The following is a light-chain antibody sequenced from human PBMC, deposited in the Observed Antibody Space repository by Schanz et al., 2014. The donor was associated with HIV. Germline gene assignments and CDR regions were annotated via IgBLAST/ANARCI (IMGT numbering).Light chain of an antibody. CDR3: QQYSSYPLT. CDR2: GAS. CDR1: QGISNY. V-gene: IGKV1-8*01. Sequence: AIRITQSPPSLSASTGDRVTITCRANQGISNYLAWYQQKPGKAPQLLISGASTLQSGVPSRFSGSVSGTDFTLTISCLQSEDSATYYCQQYSSYPLTFGQGTQVEVK. J-gene: IGKJ1*01.